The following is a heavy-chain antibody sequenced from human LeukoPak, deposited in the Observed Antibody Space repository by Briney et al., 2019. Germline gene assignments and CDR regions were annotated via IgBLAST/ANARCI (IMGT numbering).Heavy chain of an antibody. V-gene: IGHV3-23*01. Sequence: GGSLRLSCAASGFTFSSYAMSWVRQALGKGLEWVSAISGSGGSTYYADSVKGRFTISRDNSKNTLYLQMNSLRAEDTAVYYCAKSYYYDSSGYYDNWGQGTLVTVSS. CDR3: AKSYYYDSSGYYDN. D-gene: IGHD3-22*01. CDR2: ISGSGGST. CDR1: GFTFSSYA. J-gene: IGHJ4*02.